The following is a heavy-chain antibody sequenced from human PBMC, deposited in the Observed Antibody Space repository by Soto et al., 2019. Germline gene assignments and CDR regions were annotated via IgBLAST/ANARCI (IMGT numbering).Heavy chain of an antibody. CDR2: INHSGST. Sequence: PSETLSLTCAVYGGSFSGYYWSWIRQPPGKGLEWIGEINHSGSTNYNPSLKSRVTISVDTSKNQFSLKLSSVTAADTAVYYCYGVAATPYDAFDIWGQGTMVTVSS. D-gene: IGHD2-15*01. CDR1: GGSFSGYY. V-gene: IGHV4-34*01. CDR3: YGVAATPYDAFDI. J-gene: IGHJ3*02.